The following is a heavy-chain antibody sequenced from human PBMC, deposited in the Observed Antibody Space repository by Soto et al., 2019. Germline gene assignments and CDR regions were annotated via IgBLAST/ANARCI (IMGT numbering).Heavy chain of an antibody. V-gene: IGHV4-34*01. CDR2: IHHSGST. D-gene: IGHD1-1*01. J-gene: IGHJ4*02. Sequence: SETLSLTCAVYGGSFSGYYWSWIRQPPGKGLEWIGEIHHSGSTNYNSSLKSRVTISVDTSKNQFSLKLSSVTAADTAVYYCARGSAPYKTGNYWGQGTLVTVSS. CDR1: GGSFSGYY. CDR3: ARGSAPYKTGNY.